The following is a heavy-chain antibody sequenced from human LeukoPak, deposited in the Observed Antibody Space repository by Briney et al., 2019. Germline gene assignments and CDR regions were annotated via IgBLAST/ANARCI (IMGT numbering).Heavy chain of an antibody. V-gene: IGHV4-31*03. CDR3: ARVYCSSTSCSDAFDI. CDR2: IYYSGST. CDR1: GGSISSGGYY. D-gene: IGHD2-2*01. Sequence: SQTLSLTCTVSGGSISSGGYYWSWIRQHPGKGLEWIGYIYYSGSTYYNPSLKSRVTISVDTSKNQFSLKLSSVTAADTAVYYCARVYCSSTSCSDAFDIWGQGTMVTVSS. J-gene: IGHJ3*02.